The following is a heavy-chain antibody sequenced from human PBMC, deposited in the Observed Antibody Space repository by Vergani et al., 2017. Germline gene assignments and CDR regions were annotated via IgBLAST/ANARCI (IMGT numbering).Heavy chain of an antibody. Sequence: EVQLVESGGGLVKPGGSLRLSCAASGFTFSSYSMNWVRQAPGKGLEWVSSISSSSSYIYYADSVKGRFTISRDNAKNSLYLQMNSLRAEDTAVYYCAREGNLGINGLVYYFDYWGQGTLVTVSS. D-gene: IGHD2-8*01. J-gene: IGHJ4*02. CDR3: AREGNLGINGLVYYFDY. CDR2: ISSSSSYI. V-gene: IGHV3-21*01. CDR1: GFTFSSYS.